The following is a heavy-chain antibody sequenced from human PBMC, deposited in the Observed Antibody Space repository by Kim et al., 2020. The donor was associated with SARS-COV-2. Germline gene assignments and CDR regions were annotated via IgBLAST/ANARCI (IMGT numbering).Heavy chain of an antibody. V-gene: IGHV4-34*01. CDR1: GGSFSGYY. Sequence: SETLSLTCAVYGGSFSGYYWSWIRQPPGKGLEWIGEINHSGSTNYNPSLKSRVTISVDTSKNQFSLKLSSVTAADTAVYYCARGQYYYGSGSYRRYYYYGMDVRGQGTTVTVSS. CDR3: ARGQYYYGSGSYRRYYYYGMDV. J-gene: IGHJ6*02. D-gene: IGHD3-10*01. CDR2: INHSGST.